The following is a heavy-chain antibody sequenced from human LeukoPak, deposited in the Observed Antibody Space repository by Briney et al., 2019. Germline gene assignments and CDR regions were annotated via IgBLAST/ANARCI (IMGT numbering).Heavy chain of an antibody. J-gene: IGHJ4*02. CDR1: GFAFSSYW. CDR2: IKQDGSEK. D-gene: IGHD6-19*01. CDR3: ARDSSGWYASYYFDY. V-gene: IGHV3-7*03. Sequence: GGSLRLSCAASGFAFSSYWMSWVRQAPGKGPEWVANIKQDGSEKYYVDSAKGRFTISRDNAKNSLDLQMNSLRAEDTAVYYCARDSSGWYASYYFDYWGQGTLVTVSS.